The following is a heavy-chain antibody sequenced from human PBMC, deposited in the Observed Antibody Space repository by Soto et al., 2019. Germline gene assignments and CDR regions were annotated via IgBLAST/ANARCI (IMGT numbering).Heavy chain of an antibody. J-gene: IGHJ4*02. CDR2: VSATAGTT. CDR3: AKDRLAGGFDY. CDR1: GFPFSSHS. D-gene: IGHD3-16*01. Sequence: GGSLRLSCAASGFPFSSHSMFWVRQAPWKGLEWVSLVSATAGTTYYTDSVKGRFTISRDNSRNTVYLQMNSLRADDTAVYYCAKDRLAGGFDYWGQGTLVTVSS. V-gene: IGHV3-23*01.